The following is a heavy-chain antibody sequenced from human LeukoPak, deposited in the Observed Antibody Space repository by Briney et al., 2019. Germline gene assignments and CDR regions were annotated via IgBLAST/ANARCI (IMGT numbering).Heavy chain of an antibody. V-gene: IGHV4-34*01. J-gene: IGHJ4*02. Sequence: SETLSLTCAVYGGSFSGYYWSWIRKPPGKGLEWIGEINHSGSTNYNPSLKSRVTISVDTSKNQFSLKLSSVTAEDTAVYYCARAAPLGYCSSTSCYGVDYWGQGTLVTVSS. D-gene: IGHD2-2*01. CDR2: INHSGST. CDR1: GGSFSGYY. CDR3: ARAAPLGYCSSTSCYGVDY.